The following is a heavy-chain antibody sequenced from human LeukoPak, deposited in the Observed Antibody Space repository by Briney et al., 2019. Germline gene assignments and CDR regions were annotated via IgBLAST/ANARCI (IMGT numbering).Heavy chain of an antibody. CDR1: GFTFSNYA. J-gene: IGHJ6*02. V-gene: IGHV3-23*01. D-gene: IGHD3-10*01. CDR3: AKVPYSDYGSGRPPFMDV. CDR2: TSNTGSDT. Sequence: GESLRLSCTASGFTFSNYAMSWVRQAPGKGLEWVSTTSNTGSDTYYADSVNGRFTISRDNSENTLYLQMNNLRAEDTAIHYCAKVPYSDYGSGRPPFMDVWGQGTTVAVSS.